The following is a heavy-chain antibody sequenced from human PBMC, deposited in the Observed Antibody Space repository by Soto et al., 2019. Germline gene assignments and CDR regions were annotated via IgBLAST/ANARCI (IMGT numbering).Heavy chain of an antibody. CDR3: AKDYYDSSGYYYFDY. Sequence: PGGSLRLSCAASGFTFSSYAMSWVRQAPGKGLEWVSAISGSGGSTYYADSVKGRFTISRDNSKNTLYLQMNSLRAEDTAVYYCAKDYYDSSGYYYFDYWGQGTLVTVYS. D-gene: IGHD3-22*01. J-gene: IGHJ4*02. CDR1: GFTFSSYA. V-gene: IGHV3-23*01. CDR2: ISGSGGST.